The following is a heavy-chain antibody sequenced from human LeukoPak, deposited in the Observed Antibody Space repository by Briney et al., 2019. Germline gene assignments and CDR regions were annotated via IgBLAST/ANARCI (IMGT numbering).Heavy chain of an antibody. CDR2: ISGSGGST. CDR3: AKDRGQDYYDSSGYPSLFDY. D-gene: IGHD3-22*01. J-gene: IGHJ4*02. V-gene: IGHV3-23*01. CDR1: GFTFSSYG. Sequence: GGSLRLSCAASGFTFSSYGMHWVRQAPGKGLEWVSAISGSGGSTYYADSVKGRFTISRDNSKNTLCLQMNSLRAEDTAVYYCAKDRGQDYYDSSGYPSLFDYWGQGTLVTVSS.